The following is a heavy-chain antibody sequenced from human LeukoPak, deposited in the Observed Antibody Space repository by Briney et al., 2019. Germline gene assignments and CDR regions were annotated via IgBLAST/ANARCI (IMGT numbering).Heavy chain of an antibody. CDR2: IYYRGTT. CDR3: ARDFSSSSSVYYYCYMDV. D-gene: IGHD6-6*01. J-gene: IGHJ6*03. CDR1: GDSITSSSYY. V-gene: IGHV4-39*07. Sequence: SETLSLTCTVSGDSITSSSYYWGWIRQPPGKGLEWLGTIYYRGTTYYNPSLKSRVTISVDTSKNQFSLRLNSVTAADTAVYYCARDFSSSSSVYYYCYMDVWGKGTTVTVSS.